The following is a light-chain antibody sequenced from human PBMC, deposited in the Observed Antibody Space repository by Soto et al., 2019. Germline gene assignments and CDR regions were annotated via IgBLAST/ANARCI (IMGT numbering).Light chain of an antibody. CDR2: WAS. J-gene: IGKJ3*01. CDR1: QSVLYSSNNKNY. V-gene: IGKV4-1*01. CDR3: QQYYSTPRGFT. Sequence: DIVMTQSPDSLAVSLGERATINCKSSQSVLYSSNNKNYLAWYQQKPGQPPKLLIYWASTRVSGVPDRFSGSGSGTDFTLTISSLQAEDVAVYYCQQYYSTPRGFTFGPGTKVDIK.